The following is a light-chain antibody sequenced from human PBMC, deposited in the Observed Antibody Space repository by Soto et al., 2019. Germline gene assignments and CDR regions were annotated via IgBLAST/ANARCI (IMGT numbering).Light chain of an antibody. Sequence: EIVLTQSPGTLSFSPGERATLSCRASQTVYHGYLAWYQQKPGQAPRVLIYGTSIRASGVPERFSGGGSGTDFTLTITRLEPEDFAVYYCQQYGSSSITFGQGTRLEIK. V-gene: IGKV3-20*01. CDR1: QTVYHGY. J-gene: IGKJ5*01. CDR3: QQYGSSSIT. CDR2: GTS.